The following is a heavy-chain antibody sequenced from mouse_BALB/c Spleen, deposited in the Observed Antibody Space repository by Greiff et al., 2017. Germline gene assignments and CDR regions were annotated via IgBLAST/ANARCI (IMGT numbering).Heavy chain of an antibody. J-gene: IGHJ2*01. CDR2: INPSNGGT. CDR1: GYTFTSYY. V-gene: IGHV1S81*02. D-gene: IGHD2-2*01. Sequence: QVQLQQSGAELVKPGASVKLSCKASGYTFTSYYMYWVKQRPGQGLEWIGEINPSNGGTNFNEKFKSKATLTVDKSSSTAYMQLSSLTSEDSAVYYCTGGNDSYLDYWGQGTTVTVSS. CDR3: TGGNDSYLDY.